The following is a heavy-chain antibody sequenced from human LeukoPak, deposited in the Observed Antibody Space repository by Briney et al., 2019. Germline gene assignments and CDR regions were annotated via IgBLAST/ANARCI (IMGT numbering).Heavy chain of an antibody. D-gene: IGHD1-26*01. Sequence: SETLSLTCTVSGGSISSYYWSWIRQSPGKGVEWFGYIYYSGSTNYNPSLKSRVTISVDTSKNQFSLKLSSVTAADTAVYYCARERGIVGATTADYWGQGTLVTVSS. CDR3: ARERGIVGATTADY. V-gene: IGHV4-59*01. J-gene: IGHJ4*02. CDR2: IYYSGST. CDR1: GGSISSYY.